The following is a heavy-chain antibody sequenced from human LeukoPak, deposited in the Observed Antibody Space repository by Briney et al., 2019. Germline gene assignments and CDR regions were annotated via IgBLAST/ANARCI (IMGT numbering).Heavy chain of an antibody. V-gene: IGHV3-48*01. CDR1: GFTFSSYS. CDR3: ARGSGYSYGFTGRERTKSRLDY. J-gene: IGHJ4*02. Sequence: PGGSLRLSCAASGFTFSSYSMNWVRQAPGKGLEWVSYISSSSSTIYYADSVKGRFTISRDNAKNSLYLQMNSLRAEDTAVYYCARGSGYSYGFTGRERTKSRLDYWGQGTLVTVSS. CDR2: ISSSSSTI. D-gene: IGHD5-18*01.